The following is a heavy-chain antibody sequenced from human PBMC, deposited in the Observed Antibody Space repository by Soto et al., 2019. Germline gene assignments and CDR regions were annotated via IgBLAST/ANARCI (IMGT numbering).Heavy chain of an antibody. D-gene: IGHD3-22*01. V-gene: IGHV4-38-2*01. CDR3: ARVGPWVPYYYDSSPYTFENWFDP. Sequence: SSETLSLTCAVSSYSISGGFYWAWIRQPPGKGLEWIGNIYYSGSTNYNPSLKSRVTISVDTSKNQFSLKLSSVTAADTAVYYCARVGPWVPYYYDSSPYTFENWFDPWGQGTLVTVSS. CDR2: IYYSGST. J-gene: IGHJ5*02. CDR1: SYSISGGFY.